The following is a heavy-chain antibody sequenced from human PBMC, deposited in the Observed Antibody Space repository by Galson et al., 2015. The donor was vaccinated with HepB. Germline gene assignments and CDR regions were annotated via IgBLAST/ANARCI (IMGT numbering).Heavy chain of an antibody. CDR3: AHGVTGSLLRLGELSS. CDR1: GYTFTSYG. J-gene: IGHJ4*02. D-gene: IGHD3-16*02. Sequence: SVKVSCKASGYTFTSYGISWVRQAPGQGLEWMGWISAYNGNTNYAQKLQGRVTMTTDTSTSTAYMELRSLRSDDTAVYYCAHGVTGSLLRLGELSSWGQGTLVTVSS. V-gene: IGHV1-18*01. CDR2: ISAYNGNT.